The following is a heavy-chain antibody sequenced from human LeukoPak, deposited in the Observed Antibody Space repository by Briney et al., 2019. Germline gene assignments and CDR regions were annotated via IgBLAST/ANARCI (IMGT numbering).Heavy chain of an antibody. CDR1: GFTFSSYD. D-gene: IGHD2-15*01. J-gene: IGHJ5*02. Sequence: GGSLRLSCAASGFTFSSYDMHWVRQATGKGLEWVSAIGTAGDTYYPGSVKGRFTISRENAKNSLYLQMNSLGAGDTAVYYCARGYCSGGSCYLGWFDPWGQGTLVTVSS. CDR2: IGTAGDT. V-gene: IGHV3-13*01. CDR3: ARGYCSGGSCYLGWFDP.